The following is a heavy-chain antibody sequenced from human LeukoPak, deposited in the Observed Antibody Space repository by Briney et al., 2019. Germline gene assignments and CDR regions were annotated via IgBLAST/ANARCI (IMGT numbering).Heavy chain of an antibody. V-gene: IGHV4-34*01. CDR3: ARGRGRTGWVMGDY. CDR2: INHSGST. CDR1: GGSFSGYY. J-gene: IGHJ4*02. D-gene: IGHD3/OR15-3a*01. Sequence: PSETLSLTCAVYGGSFSGYYWTWIRQPPGKGLEWVGEINHSGSTNYNPSLKSRVTISVDTSKNQLSLKLSSVTAADMAIYYCARGRGRTGWVMGDYWGQGTLVTVSS.